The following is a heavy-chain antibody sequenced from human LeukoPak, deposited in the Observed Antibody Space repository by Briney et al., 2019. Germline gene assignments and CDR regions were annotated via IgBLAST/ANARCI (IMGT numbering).Heavy chain of an antibody. Sequence: ASVKVSCKASGYTFTSYAMNWVRQAPGQGLEWMGWINTNTGNPTYAQGFTGRFVYSLDTSVSTAYLQISSLKAEDTAVYYCATGGYSNHLDYWGQGTLVTVSS. D-gene: IGHD4-11*01. V-gene: IGHV7-4-1*02. CDR1: GYTFTSYA. J-gene: IGHJ4*02. CDR2: INTNTGNP. CDR3: ATGGYSNHLDY.